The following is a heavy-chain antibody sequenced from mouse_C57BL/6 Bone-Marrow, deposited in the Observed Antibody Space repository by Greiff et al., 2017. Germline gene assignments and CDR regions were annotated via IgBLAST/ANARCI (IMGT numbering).Heavy chain of an antibody. CDR1: GFTFSDYG. V-gene: IGHV5-17*01. Sequence: EVKLVESGGGLVKPGGSLKLSCAASGFTFSDYGMHWVRQAPEKGLEWVAYISSGSSTIYYADTVKGRFTISRDNAKNTLFLQMTSLRSDDTAMYYCARPIYYFHAMDYWGQGTSVTVSS. J-gene: IGHJ4*01. CDR3: ARPIYYFHAMDY. D-gene: IGHD1-1*01. CDR2: ISSGSSTI.